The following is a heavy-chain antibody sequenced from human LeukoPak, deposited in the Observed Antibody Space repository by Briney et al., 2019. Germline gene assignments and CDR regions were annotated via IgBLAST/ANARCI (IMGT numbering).Heavy chain of an antibody. CDR2: MKQDGREK. CDR3: AKEFRGSGGWTPFGH. CDR1: GFTFSNYN. J-gene: IGHJ4*02. D-gene: IGHD6-19*01. V-gene: IGHV3-7*03. Sequence: GSLRLSCAAFGFTFSNYNMNWVRQAPGKGLEWVANMKQDGREKNYVDSVKGRFIISRDNAKNSVYLQMNSLRVEDTAVYYCAKEFRGSGGWTPFGHWGQGTPVTASS.